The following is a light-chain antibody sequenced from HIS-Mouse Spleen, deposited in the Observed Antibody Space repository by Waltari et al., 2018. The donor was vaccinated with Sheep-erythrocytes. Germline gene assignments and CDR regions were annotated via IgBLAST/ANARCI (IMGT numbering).Light chain of an antibody. V-gene: IGLV2-11*01. CDR1: SSDVGGYND. CDR3: CSYAGSYNHV. CDR2: DVS. Sequence: QSALTQPRSVSGSPGQSVTISCTGTSSDVGGYNDVSWYQQHPGKAPKILIYDVSKRPSGVPVRFSGSKSGNTASLTISGLQAEDEADYYCCSYAGSYNHVFATGTKVTVL. J-gene: IGLJ1*01.